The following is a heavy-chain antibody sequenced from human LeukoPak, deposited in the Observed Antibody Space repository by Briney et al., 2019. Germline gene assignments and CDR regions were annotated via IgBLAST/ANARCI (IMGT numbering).Heavy chain of an antibody. CDR3: AKDGGLWVSAHWGDS. J-gene: IGHJ4*02. V-gene: IGHV3-23*01. CDR1: GFTFSSYT. D-gene: IGHD7-27*01. CDR2: ITTGGPNT. Sequence: GGSLRLSCTASGFTFSSYTMSWVRQAPGKGLKWVSTITTGGPNTYYADSVKGRFTVSRDDSKNTPYLQMNSLRAEDTAVYYCAKDGGLWVSAHWGDSWGRGTLVTVSS.